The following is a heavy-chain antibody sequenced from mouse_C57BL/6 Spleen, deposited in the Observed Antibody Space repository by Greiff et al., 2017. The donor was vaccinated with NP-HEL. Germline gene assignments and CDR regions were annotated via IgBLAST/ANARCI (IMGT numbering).Heavy chain of an antibody. V-gene: IGHV5-12*01. CDR1: GFTFSDYY. J-gene: IGHJ1*03. CDR2: ISNGGGST. CDR3: ARHRGYGSSYGYFDV. Sequence: EVKLMESGGGLVQPGGSLKLSCAASGFTFSDYYMYWVRQTPEKRLEWVAYISNGGGSTYYPDTVKGRFTISRDNAKNTLYLQMSRLKSEDTAMYYCARHRGYGSSYGYFDVWGTGTTVTVSS. D-gene: IGHD1-1*01.